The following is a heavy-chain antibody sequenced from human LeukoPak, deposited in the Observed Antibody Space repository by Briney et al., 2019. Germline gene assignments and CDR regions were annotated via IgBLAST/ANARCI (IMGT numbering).Heavy chain of an antibody. J-gene: IGHJ4*02. CDR3: ARNFALDY. CDR1: GFTVSSNY. Sequence: GSLRLSCAASGFTVSSNYMTWVRQAPGKGLEWVSVIYSGGSTYYADSVKGRFTTSRDNSKNTLFLQMNSLRAEDTAVYYCARNFALDYWGQGTLVTVSS. V-gene: IGHV3-53*01. CDR2: IYSGGST.